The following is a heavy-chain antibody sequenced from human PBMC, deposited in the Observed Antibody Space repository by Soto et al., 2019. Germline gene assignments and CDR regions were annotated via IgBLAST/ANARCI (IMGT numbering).Heavy chain of an antibody. CDR2: SRNKGNSYTT. CDR1: GFTFSDYY. CDR3: ARGIWTMARGAYYFDH. V-gene: IGHV3-72*01. Sequence: GGSLRLSCAASGFTFSDYYMDWVRQAPGKGLEWVGRSRNKGNSYTTEYAASVKGRFIISRDDSKNSLYLQMNSLKTEDTAVYYCARGIWTMARGAYYFDHWGQGTLVTVSS. D-gene: IGHD3-10*01. J-gene: IGHJ4*02.